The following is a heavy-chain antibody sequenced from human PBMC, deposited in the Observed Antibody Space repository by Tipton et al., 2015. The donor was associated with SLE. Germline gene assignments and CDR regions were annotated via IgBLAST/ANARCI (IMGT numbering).Heavy chain of an antibody. D-gene: IGHD3-22*01. CDR2: ITSSSSYT. V-gene: IGHV3-11*06. J-gene: IGHJ3*02. Sequence: GSLRLSCAASGFTFSDYYMSWIRQAPGKGLEWVSYITSSSSYTNYADSVKGRFTISRDNAKNSLYLQMNSLRAEDTAVYFCARSYYYESSGYFDAFDIWGQGTMVTVSS. CDR1: GFTFSDYY. CDR3: ARSYYYESSGYFDAFDI.